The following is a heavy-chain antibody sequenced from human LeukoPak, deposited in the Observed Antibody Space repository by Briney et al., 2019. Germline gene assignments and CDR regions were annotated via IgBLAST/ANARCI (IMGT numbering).Heavy chain of an antibody. D-gene: IGHD6-13*01. CDR1: GFTFSDAW. CDR3: ASAKIAAAGTGAFDV. CDR2: FSATDGSA. V-gene: IGHV3-23*01. J-gene: IGHJ3*01. Sequence: GGSLRLSCAASGFTFSDAWMSWVRQAPGKGLEWVSAFSATDGSAQYAESVEGRFTISRDNSKNTLFLQMNSLGAEDTAVYYCASAKIAAAGTGAFDVWGQRTLVTVSS.